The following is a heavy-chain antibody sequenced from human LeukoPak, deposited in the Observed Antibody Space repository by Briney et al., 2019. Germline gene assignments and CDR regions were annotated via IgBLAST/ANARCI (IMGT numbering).Heavy chain of an antibody. CDR2: IIPIFGIA. CDR3: ARAPTTVTTPWFDP. D-gene: IGHD4-17*01. CDR1: GGTFSSYA. J-gene: IGHJ5*02. V-gene: IGHV1-69*04. Sequence: SVKVSCKASGGTFSSYAISWVRQATGQGLEWMGRIIPIFGIANYAQKFQGRVTITADKSTSTAYMELSSLRSEDTAVYYCARAPTTVTTPWFDPWGQGTLVTVSS.